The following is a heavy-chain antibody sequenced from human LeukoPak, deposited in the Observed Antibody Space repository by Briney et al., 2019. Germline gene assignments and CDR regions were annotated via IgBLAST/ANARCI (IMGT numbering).Heavy chain of an antibody. J-gene: IGHJ4*02. D-gene: IGHD3-9*01. Sequence: GSLRLSCAASGFTFSSYWMHWVRQAPGKGLVWVSRINSDGSLTRYADSVKGRFTISRDNAKNTLYLQMNSLRAEDTAVYYCAGGCDILNYWGQGTLVTVSS. V-gene: IGHV3-74*01. CDR3: AGGCDILNY. CDR2: INSDGSLT. CDR1: GFTFSSYW.